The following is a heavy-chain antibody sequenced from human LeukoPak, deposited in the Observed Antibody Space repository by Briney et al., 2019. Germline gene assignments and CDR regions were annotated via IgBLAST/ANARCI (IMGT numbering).Heavy chain of an antibody. D-gene: IGHD2-15*01. Sequence: PGGSLRLSCAASGFTFSSYEMNWVRQAPGKGLEWVSYISSSGSNIYYADSVKGRFTISRDNAKNSLYLQMNSLRAEDTAVYYCARDRTLGGCSGGSCYVYYYGMDVWGQGTTVTVSS. J-gene: IGHJ6*02. CDR2: ISSSGSNI. V-gene: IGHV3-48*03. CDR3: ARDRTLGGCSGGSCYVYYYGMDV. CDR1: GFTFSSYE.